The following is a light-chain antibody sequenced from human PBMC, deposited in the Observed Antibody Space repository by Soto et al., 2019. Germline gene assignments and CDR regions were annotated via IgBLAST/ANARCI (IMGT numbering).Light chain of an antibody. V-gene: IGLV3-21*01. CDR3: QVWEATGDQVV. J-gene: IGLJ2*01. CDR2: YDS. CDR1: NVGSRS. Sequence: SYELTQPPSVSVAPGETARISCGGNNVGSRSVHWYQQKQGQAPFLVIYYDSDRPSGIPERFSGSNSGNTATLIISRVEAGDEADYYCQVWEATGDQVVFGGGTKLTVL.